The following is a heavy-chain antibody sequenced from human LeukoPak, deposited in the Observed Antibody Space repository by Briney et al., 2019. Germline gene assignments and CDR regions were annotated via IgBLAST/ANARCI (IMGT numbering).Heavy chain of an antibody. CDR3: AKDLSRGSGRYFDY. Sequence: GGSLRLSCAASGFTFSTYAMSWVRQAPGKGLEWVSAISSSGSGTYYTYYTDSVKGRFTISRDDSKNTLYLQMNSLRAEDTAVYYCAKDLSRGSGRYFDYWGQGTLVTVSS. V-gene: IGHV3-23*01. D-gene: IGHD3-10*01. CDR1: GFTFSTYA. J-gene: IGHJ4*02. CDR2: ISSSGSGTYYT.